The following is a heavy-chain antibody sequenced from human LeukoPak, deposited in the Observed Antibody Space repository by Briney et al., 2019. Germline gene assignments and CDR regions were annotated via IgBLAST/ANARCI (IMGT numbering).Heavy chain of an antibody. CDR2: ISSNGGST. V-gene: IGHV3-64*01. CDR3: ARDLSRWRSFHDYSNPAGGMDV. J-gene: IGHJ6*03. Sequence: GGSLRLSCAASGFTFSSYAMHWVRQAPGKGLEYVSAISSNGGSTYYANSVKGRFSISRDNSKNTLYLQMGSLRAEDMAVYYCARDLSRWRSFHDYSNPAGGMDVWGKGTTVTVSS. D-gene: IGHD4-11*01. CDR1: GFTFSSYA.